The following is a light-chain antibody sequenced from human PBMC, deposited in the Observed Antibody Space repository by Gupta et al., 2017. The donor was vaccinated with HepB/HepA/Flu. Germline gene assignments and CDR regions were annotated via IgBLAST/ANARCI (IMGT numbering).Light chain of an antibody. J-gene: IGKJ1*01. Sequence: EIVMTQSPATLSVSPGESATLSCRASQSVSSKLAWYQQKPGQAPRLLIYGASTRATGIPARFSGSGSGTEFTFTISSLQSEDFAVYYCQQYDNWWTFGQGTKVEIK. CDR1: QSVSSK. V-gene: IGKV3-15*01. CDR2: GAS. CDR3: QQYDNWWT.